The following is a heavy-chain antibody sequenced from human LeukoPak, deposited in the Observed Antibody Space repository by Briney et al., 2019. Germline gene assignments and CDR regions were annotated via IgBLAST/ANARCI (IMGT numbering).Heavy chain of an antibody. CDR3: ALPYYDFWSGSQTAFDI. Sequence: PGGSLRLSCAASGFTFSSYWMHWVRQAPGKGLVWVSRVSNEATYADSVKGRFTISRDNSKNTLYLQMNSLRAEDTAVYYCALPYYDFWSGSQTAFDIWGQGTMVTVSS. CDR1: GFTFSSYW. V-gene: IGHV3-74*01. CDR2: VSNEA. J-gene: IGHJ3*02. D-gene: IGHD3-3*01.